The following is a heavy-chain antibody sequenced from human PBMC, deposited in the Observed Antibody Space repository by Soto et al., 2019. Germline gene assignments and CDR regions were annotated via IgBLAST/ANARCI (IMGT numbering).Heavy chain of an antibody. V-gene: IGHV1-18*04. CDR2: IRTDNDYT. Sequence: QVQLVQSGAEVKKPGASVKVSCKASGYTFTSHGISWMRQAPGQGLEGMGWIRTDNDYTNYAQNLQGRVTMTRDTSTSTAYMELRSLRSDDTAVYYCARLNYSTTWYWVDPWGQGTLVTVSS. D-gene: IGHD6-13*01. J-gene: IGHJ5*02. CDR3: ARLNYSTTWYWVDP. CDR1: GYTFTSHG.